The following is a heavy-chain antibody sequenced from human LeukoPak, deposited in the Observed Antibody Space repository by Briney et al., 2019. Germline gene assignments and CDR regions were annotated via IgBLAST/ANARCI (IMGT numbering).Heavy chain of an antibody. CDR2: IKKDGSDK. CDR1: GFTFSSFW. Sequence: PGGSLRLSCAASGFTFSSFWMSWVRQAPGKGLEGVANIKKDGSDKYYVDSLKGRFTISRDNAKNSLYLQMNGLRAEDTAVYYCARGGSVQHSPVFGVVVTYYFDYWGQGTLVTVSS. V-gene: IGHV3-7*01. J-gene: IGHJ4*02. CDR3: ARGGSVQHSPVFGVVVTYYFDY. D-gene: IGHD3-3*01.